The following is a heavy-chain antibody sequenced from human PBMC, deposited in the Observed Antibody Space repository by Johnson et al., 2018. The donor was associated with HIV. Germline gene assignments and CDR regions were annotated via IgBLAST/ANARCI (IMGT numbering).Heavy chain of an antibody. J-gene: IGHJ3*02. Sequence: MQLVESGGGMVQPGGSLRLSCAASGFTFSSYWMHWVRQAPGKGLVWVSRINSDGSSTSYADSVKGRFTISRDNAKNTLYLQMNSLRAEDTAVYYCARVRPNPTVTTRGAAFDIWGQGTMVTVSS. CDR2: INSDGSST. CDR1: GFTFSSYW. CDR3: ARVRPNPTVTTRGAAFDI. D-gene: IGHD4-17*01. V-gene: IGHV3-74*02.